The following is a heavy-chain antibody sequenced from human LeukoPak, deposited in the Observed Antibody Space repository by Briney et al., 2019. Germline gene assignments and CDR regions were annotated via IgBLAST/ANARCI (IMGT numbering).Heavy chain of an antibody. CDR1: GFTFSSYA. CDR3: ARSNADYDILTGTYYYYGMDV. D-gene: IGHD3-9*01. Sequence: PGGSLRLSCAASGFTFSSYAMHWVRQAPGKGLEWVAVISYDGSNKYYADSVKGRFTISRDNSKNTLYLQMNSLRAEDTAVYYCARSNADYDILTGTYYYYGMDVWGQGTTVTVSS. CDR2: ISYDGSNK. J-gene: IGHJ6*02. V-gene: IGHV3-30-3*01.